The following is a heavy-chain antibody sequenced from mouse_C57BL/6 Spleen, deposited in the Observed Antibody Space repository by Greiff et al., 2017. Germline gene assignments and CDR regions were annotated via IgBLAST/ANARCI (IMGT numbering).Heavy chain of an antibody. CDR3: ARHEAYCDGYVSYYFDY. Sequence: QVQLQQSGAELVKPGASVKLSCKASGYTFTEYTIHWVKQRSGQGLEWIGWFYPGSGSIKSNEKFQDKATLTADKASSTVYMELSRLTSEDSAVYFCARHEAYCDGYVSYYFDYWGQGTTLTVSS. D-gene: IGHD2-3*01. J-gene: IGHJ2*01. CDR2: FYPGSGSI. CDR1: GYTFTEYT. V-gene: IGHV1-62-2*01.